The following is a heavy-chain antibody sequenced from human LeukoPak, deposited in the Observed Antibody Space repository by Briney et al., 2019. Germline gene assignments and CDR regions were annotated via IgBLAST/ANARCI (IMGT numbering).Heavy chain of an antibody. Sequence: ASVKVSCKSSGYTFTSYDINWVRLATGQGLEWMGWMNPNSGNTGYAQKFQGRVTMTRNTSISTAYMELSSLRSEDTAVYYCARGRGKHCSSTSCYSSADFDYWGQGTLVTVSS. CDR1: GYTFTSYD. D-gene: IGHD2-2*01. CDR2: MNPNSGNT. CDR3: ARGRGKHCSSTSCYSSADFDY. V-gene: IGHV1-8*01. J-gene: IGHJ4*02.